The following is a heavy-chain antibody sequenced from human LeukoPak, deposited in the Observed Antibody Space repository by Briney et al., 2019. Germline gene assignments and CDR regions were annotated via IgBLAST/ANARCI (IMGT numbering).Heavy chain of an antibody. J-gene: IGHJ6*03. Sequence: SETLSLTCTVSGGSISSSSYYWGWIRQPPGKGLEWIGSIYYSGSSNYNPSLKSRVTISVDTSQNQFSLKLTSVTAADTAVYYCARGGFVVWLGYMDVWGKGTTVTVSS. V-gene: IGHV4-39*07. CDR3: ARGGFVVWLGYMDV. CDR1: GGSISSSSYY. CDR2: IYYSGSS. D-gene: IGHD3-3*01.